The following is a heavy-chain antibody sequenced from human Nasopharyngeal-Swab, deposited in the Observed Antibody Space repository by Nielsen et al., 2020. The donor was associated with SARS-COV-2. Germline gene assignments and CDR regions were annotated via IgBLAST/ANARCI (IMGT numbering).Heavy chain of an antibody. CDR2: ISSSSSYI. CDR3: ARQMVDYFDY. J-gene: IGHJ4*02. V-gene: IGHV3-21*01. CDR1: GFTFSSYS. Sequence: GRSLRLSCAASGFTFSSYSMNWVRQAPGKGLEWVSSISSSSSYIYYADSVKGRFTISRDNAKNSLYLQMNSLRAGDTAVYYCARQMVDYFDYWGQGTLVTVSS. D-gene: IGHD6-13*01.